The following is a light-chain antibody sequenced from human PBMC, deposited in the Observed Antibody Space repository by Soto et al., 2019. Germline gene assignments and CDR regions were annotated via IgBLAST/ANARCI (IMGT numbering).Light chain of an antibody. CDR2: GAS. V-gene: IGKV3-15*01. CDR3: QQYNKWPWT. Sequence: PAALSVSPGARATLYCRASQTVSSSLAWYQQQPGQAPRLLIFGASARATGVPARFSGSGSGTLFTLPISSMQSEDFGVYYCQQYNKWPWTFGQGTKVDIK. J-gene: IGKJ1*01. CDR1: QTVSSS.